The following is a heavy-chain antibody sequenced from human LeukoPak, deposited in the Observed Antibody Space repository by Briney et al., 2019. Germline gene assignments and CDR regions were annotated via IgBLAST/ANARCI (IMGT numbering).Heavy chain of an antibody. CDR3: ARDEARITIFGVAGYFDY. D-gene: IGHD3-3*01. CDR1: GYTFTSYA. CDR2: IKAGNGNT. J-gene: IGHJ4*02. Sequence: ASVKVSCKASGYTFTSYAMHCVRQAPGQRLEWMGWIKAGNGNTKYSQKFQGRVTITRDTSASTAYMVLSSLRSEDTAVYYCARDEARITIFGVAGYFDYWGQGTLVTVSS. V-gene: IGHV1-3*01.